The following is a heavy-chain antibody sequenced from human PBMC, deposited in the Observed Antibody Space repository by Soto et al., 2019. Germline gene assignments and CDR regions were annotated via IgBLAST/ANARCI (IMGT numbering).Heavy chain of an antibody. CDR1: GGSISSSSYY. V-gene: IGHV4-39*01. CDR2: IYYSGST. CDR3: ARRIGYSSSWYIYAYYYGMDV. D-gene: IGHD6-13*01. Sequence: QLQLQESGPGLVKPSETLSLTCTVSGGSISSSSYYWGWIRQPPGKGLEWIGSIYYSGSTYYNPSLKSRVTISVDTSKNQFSLKLSSVTAADTAMYYCARRIGYSSSWYIYAYYYGMDVWGQGTTVTVSS. J-gene: IGHJ6*02.